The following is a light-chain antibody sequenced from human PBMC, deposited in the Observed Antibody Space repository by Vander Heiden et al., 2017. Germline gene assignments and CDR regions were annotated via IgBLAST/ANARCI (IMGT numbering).Light chain of an antibody. V-gene: IGKV1-39*01. CDR2: AAS. CDR3: QQSYSTPWT. Sequence: DIQMTQSPSSLSASVGDRITITCRASQSISNYLNWYQQKPGKAPKLLITAASSVQSGVSSRFSGSGSGTDFALTIGSLRPEDFATYYCQQSYSTPWTFGQGTKVEIK. CDR1: QSISNY. J-gene: IGKJ1*01.